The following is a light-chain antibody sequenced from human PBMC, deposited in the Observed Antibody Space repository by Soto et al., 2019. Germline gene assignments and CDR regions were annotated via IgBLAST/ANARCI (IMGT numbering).Light chain of an antibody. CDR1: QSISDT. CDR3: QQRSNWPRT. Sequence: EIVLTQSPATLSLSPGERATLSCRASQSISDTLAWYQQKPGQAPRLLIYSASRGATGFPARFSGSGSGTDFTLTISSLEPEDFAVYYCQQRSNWPRTFGQGTRLEIK. V-gene: IGKV3-11*01. CDR2: SAS. J-gene: IGKJ5*01.